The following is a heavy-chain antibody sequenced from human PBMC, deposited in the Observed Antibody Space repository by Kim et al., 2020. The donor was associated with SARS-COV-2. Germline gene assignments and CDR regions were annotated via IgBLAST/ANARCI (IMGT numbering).Heavy chain of an antibody. D-gene: IGHD6-13*01. Sequence: RKSRVTMSVDTSKNQFSLKLSSVTAADTAVYYCARGTGAAAGKADDAFDIWGQGTMVTVSS. CDR3: ARGTGAAAGKADDAFDI. J-gene: IGHJ3*02. V-gene: IGHV4-4*06.